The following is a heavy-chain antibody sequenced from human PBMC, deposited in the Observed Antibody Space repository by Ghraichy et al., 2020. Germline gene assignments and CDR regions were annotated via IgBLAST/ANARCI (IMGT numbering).Heavy chain of an antibody. CDR1: GFTFSSYG. J-gene: IGHJ6*02. D-gene: IGHD2-2*02. V-gene: IGHV3-30*18. CDR3: AKDRRYCSSNSCSTALGHYRLHV. CDR2: ISYDGRNK. Sequence: GGSLRLSCAASGFTFSSYGMHWVRQAPGKGLEWVAVISYDGRNKYYAESVKGRFTISRDNSKNTLYLQMKSLRAEETAVYYCAKDRRYCSSNSCSTALGHYRLHVWGHGTTPTVSS.